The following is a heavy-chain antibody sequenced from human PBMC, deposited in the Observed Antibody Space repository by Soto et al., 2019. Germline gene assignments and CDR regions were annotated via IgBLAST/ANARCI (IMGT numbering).Heavy chain of an antibody. CDR3: AREATVTSSDAFDM. J-gene: IGHJ3*02. CDR1: GFTFSAFA. CDR2: ISSTSSYI. Sequence: NPGGSLRLSCAASGFTFSAFAMNWVRQAPGKGLEWVSLISSTSSYIYYADSVKGRFTIYRDNAKNSLYLQMNSLRAEDTALYYCAREATVTSSDAFDMWGQGTVVTVSS. V-gene: IGHV3-21*01. D-gene: IGHD4-17*01.